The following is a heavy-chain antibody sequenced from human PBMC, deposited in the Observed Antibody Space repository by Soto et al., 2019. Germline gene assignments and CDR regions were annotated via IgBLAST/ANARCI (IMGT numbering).Heavy chain of an antibody. CDR1: GFTFSGSA. J-gene: IGHJ4*02. D-gene: IGHD6-13*01. CDR2: IRSKANSYAT. V-gene: IGHV3-73*01. Sequence: GGSLRLFCAASGFTFSGSAIHWVRQASGKGLEWVGRIRSKANSYATAYAASVKGRFTISRDDSKNTAYLQMNSLKTEDTAVYYCSTGYSSNWFNDYWGQGTLVTVSS. CDR3: STGYSSNWFNDY.